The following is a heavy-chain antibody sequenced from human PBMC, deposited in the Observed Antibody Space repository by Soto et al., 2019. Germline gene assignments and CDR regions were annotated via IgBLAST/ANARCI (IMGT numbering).Heavy chain of an antibody. J-gene: IGHJ5*02. CDR2: IIPIFGTA. D-gene: IGHD1-1*01. Sequence: SVKVSCKASGGTFSSYAISWVRQAPGQGLEWMGGIIPIFGTANYAQKFQGRVTITADESTSTAYMELSSLRSEDTAVYYCARRTPHPHLKFDPWGQGTLVTVSS. CDR3: ARRTPHPHLKFDP. V-gene: IGHV1-69*13. CDR1: GGTFSSYA.